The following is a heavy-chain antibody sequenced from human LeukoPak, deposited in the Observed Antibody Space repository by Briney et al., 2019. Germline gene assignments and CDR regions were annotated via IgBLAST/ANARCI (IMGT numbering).Heavy chain of an antibody. J-gene: IGHJ3*02. CDR1: GGSISGSSYY. CDR3: ARRSSGYHLVRAFDI. Sequence: PSETLSLTCTVSGGSISGSSYYWGWIRQPPGKGLEWIGGIYYSGSTYYNPSLKSRVTISVDTSKNQFSLKLSSVTAADTAVYYCARRSSGYHLVRAFDIWGQGTMVTVSS. D-gene: IGHD3-22*01. CDR2: IYYSGST. V-gene: IGHV4-39*07.